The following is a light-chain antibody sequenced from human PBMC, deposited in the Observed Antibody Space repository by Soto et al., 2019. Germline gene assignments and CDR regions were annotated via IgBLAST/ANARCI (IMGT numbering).Light chain of an antibody. V-gene: IGKV3-20*01. CDR3: HQRQSWPRT. Sequence: EIVLTQSPGTLSLSPGKRSTLSCRASQIVGSNYLAWYQQKPGQAPRLLIYGASSRATGIPDRFSGSGSGTDFTLTISSLAPEDFAIYYCHQRQSWPRTFGQGTKVDIK. CDR2: GAS. CDR1: QIVGSNY. J-gene: IGKJ1*01.